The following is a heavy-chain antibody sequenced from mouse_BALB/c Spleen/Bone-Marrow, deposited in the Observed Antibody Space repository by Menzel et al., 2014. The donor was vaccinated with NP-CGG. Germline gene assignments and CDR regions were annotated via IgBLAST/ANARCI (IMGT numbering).Heavy chain of an antibody. CDR1: GYSITSGYC. Sequence: EVQLQQSGPDLVKPSQSLSLTCTVTGYSITSGYCWHWIRQFPGNKLEWMGYIHYSGSTNYNPSLKSRISITRDTSKNQFFLQLNSVTTEDTATYYCARTRYGNFAYWGQGTLVTVSA. CDR2: IHYSGST. D-gene: IGHD2-1*01. J-gene: IGHJ3*01. V-gene: IGHV3-1*02. CDR3: ARTRYGNFAY.